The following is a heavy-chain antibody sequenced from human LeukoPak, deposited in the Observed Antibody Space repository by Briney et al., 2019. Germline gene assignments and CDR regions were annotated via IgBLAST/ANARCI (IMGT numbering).Heavy chain of an antibody. CDR1: GFTFSSYG. J-gene: IGHJ4*02. Sequence: GGSLRLSCAASGFTFSSYGMHWVRQAPGKGLEWVAVISYDGSNKYYADSVKGRFTISRDNAKNSLYLQMNSLRAEDTAVYYCARDRLPGLTGYYSPFDYWGQGTLVTVSS. CDR2: ISYDGSNK. CDR3: ARDRLPGLTGYYSPFDY. V-gene: IGHV3-30*03. D-gene: IGHD3-9*01.